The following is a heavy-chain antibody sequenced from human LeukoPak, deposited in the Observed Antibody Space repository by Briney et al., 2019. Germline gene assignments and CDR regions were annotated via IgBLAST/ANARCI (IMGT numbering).Heavy chain of an antibody. CDR2: MTPNSGNT. V-gene: IGHV1-8*03. D-gene: IGHD6-6*01. Sequence: ASVKVSCKASGYTFTSYDINWVRQATGQRLESMGWMTPNSGNTGYAQKFQGRVTITRNTSISTAYMELSSLRSEDTAAYYCARPLAGNYYYYMDVWGKGTTVTVSS. CDR1: GYTFTSYD. CDR3: ARPLAGNYYYYMDV. J-gene: IGHJ6*03.